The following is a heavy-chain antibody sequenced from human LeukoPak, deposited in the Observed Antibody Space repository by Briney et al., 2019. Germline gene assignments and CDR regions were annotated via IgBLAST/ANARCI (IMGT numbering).Heavy chain of an antibody. CDR2: ISGSGDNT. CDR1: GLTFSNYA. V-gene: IGHV3-23*01. J-gene: IGHJ4*02. D-gene: IGHD5-12*01. Sequence: GGSLRLSCAASGLTFSNYAMSWVRQAPGKGLEWVSIISGSGDNTHYADSVKGRFTISRDNSKNTLYLQMKTLRAEDTAIYYCARRGWLINFDYWGQGTLVTVSS. CDR3: ARRGWLINFDY.